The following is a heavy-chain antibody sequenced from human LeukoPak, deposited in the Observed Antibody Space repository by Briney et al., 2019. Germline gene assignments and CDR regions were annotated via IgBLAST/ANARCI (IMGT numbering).Heavy chain of an antibody. D-gene: IGHD2-15*01. CDR1: GYTFTGYY. CDR3: ARDYHYCSGGSCYDDGDY. CDR2: INPNSGGT. J-gene: IGHJ4*02. Sequence: ASVKVSCKASGYTFTGYYMHWVRQAPGQGLEWMGRINPNSGGTNYAQKFQGRVTMTRDTSISTAYMELSRLRSDDTAVYYCARDYHYCSGGSCYDDGDYWGQGTPVTVSS. V-gene: IGHV1-2*06.